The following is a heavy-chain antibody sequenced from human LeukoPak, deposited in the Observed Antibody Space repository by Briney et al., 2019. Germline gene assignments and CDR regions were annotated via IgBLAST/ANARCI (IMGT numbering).Heavy chain of an antibody. CDR3: ARSRIKGYYDSSGEDY. D-gene: IGHD3-22*01. CDR2: ISSNGGST. Sequence: GGSLRLSCAASGFTFSSYAMHWVRQAPGKGLEYVSAISSNGGSTYYANSVKGRFTISRDNSKNTLYLQMGSLRAEDMAVYYCARSRIKGYYDSSGEDYWGQGTLVTVSS. V-gene: IGHV3-64*01. CDR1: GFTFSSYA. J-gene: IGHJ4*02.